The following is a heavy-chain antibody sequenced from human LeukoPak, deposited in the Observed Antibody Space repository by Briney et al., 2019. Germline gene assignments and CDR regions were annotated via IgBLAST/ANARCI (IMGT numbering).Heavy chain of an antibody. J-gene: IGHJ4*02. V-gene: IGHV3-48*03. D-gene: IGHD6-19*01. CDR3: ARNGLGSSGYFDY. Sequence: GGSLRLSCAASGFTFSSYEMNWVRQAPGKGLEWVSYISSSGSTIYYADSVKGRFTISRDNSKNTLYLQMNSLRAEDTAVYYCARNGLGSSGYFDYWGQGTLVTVSS. CDR1: GFTFSSYE. CDR2: ISSSGSTI.